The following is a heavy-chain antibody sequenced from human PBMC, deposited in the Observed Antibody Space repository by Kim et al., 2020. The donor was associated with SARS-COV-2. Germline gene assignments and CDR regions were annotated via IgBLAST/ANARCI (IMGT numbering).Heavy chain of an antibody. V-gene: IGHV3-11*05. J-gene: IGHJ4*02. CDR1: GFTFTDYY. Sequence: GGSLRLSCAASGFTFTDYYMTWIRQAPGKGLDWISYISTSGSYTNYAGSVEGRFTISRDNAQNSVFLQMNNVRAEDTALYYCARVSRDGYKYFDSWGQGTLVTVSS. D-gene: IGHD5-12*01. CDR3: ARVSRDGYKYFDS. CDR2: ISTSGSYT.